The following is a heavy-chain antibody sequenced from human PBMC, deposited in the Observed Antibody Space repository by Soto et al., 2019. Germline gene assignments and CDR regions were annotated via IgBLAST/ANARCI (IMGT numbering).Heavy chain of an antibody. J-gene: IGHJ3*02. CDR1: GGSISSYY. CDR2: IYYSGST. V-gene: IGHV4-59*08. Sequence: ETLSLTCTVSGGSISSYYWSWIRQPPGKGLEWIGYIYYSGSTNYNPSLKSRVTISVDTSKNQFSLKLSSVTAADTAVYYCASLTSILWEIDIWGQGTMVTVSS. CDR3: ASLTSILWEIDI. D-gene: IGHD2-21*01.